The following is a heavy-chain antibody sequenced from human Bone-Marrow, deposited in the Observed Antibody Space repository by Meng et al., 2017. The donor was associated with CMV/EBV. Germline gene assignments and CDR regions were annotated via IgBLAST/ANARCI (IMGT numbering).Heavy chain of an antibody. CDR1: GSTVSSNY. D-gene: IGHD5-24*01. Sequence: GESLKNSCAASGSTVSSNYMSWVRQAPGKGLEWVSVIYIGGTTYYADSVKGRFTISRDNSKNTLYLQMNSLRAEDTAVYFCASHEEGYNSYVDYWGQGTLVTVSS. J-gene: IGHJ4*02. V-gene: IGHV3-53*01. CDR2: IYIGGTT. CDR3: ASHEEGYNSYVDY.